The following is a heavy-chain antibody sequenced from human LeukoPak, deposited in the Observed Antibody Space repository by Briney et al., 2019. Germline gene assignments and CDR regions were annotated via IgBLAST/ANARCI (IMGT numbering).Heavy chain of an antibody. Sequence: SETLSLTCTVSGGSISSYYWSWIRQPPGKGLEWIGYIYYSGSTNYNPSLKSRVTISVDTSKNQFSLKLSSVTAADTAVYYCARYSYPYDYGDYVSPGGSPYYYYGMDVWGQGTTVTVSS. CDR1: GGSISSYY. CDR2: IYYSGST. D-gene: IGHD4-17*01. V-gene: IGHV4-59*08. CDR3: ARYSYPYDYGDYVSPGGSPYYYYGMDV. J-gene: IGHJ6*02.